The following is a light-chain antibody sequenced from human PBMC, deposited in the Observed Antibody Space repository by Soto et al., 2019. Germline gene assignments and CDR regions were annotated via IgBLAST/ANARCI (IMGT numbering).Light chain of an antibody. J-gene: IGKJ4*01. CDR3: FQALQTPLT. Sequence: DIVMTQSPLSLPVTPGEPASISCRSSQSLLHSSGYHYLDWYLQKPGQSPQLLIYLGSNRASGVPDRFRRSGSGTDFTLKISRVEADDVGVYYCFQALQTPLTFGGGTKVEIK. CDR1: QSLLHSSGYHY. CDR2: LGS. V-gene: IGKV2-28*01.